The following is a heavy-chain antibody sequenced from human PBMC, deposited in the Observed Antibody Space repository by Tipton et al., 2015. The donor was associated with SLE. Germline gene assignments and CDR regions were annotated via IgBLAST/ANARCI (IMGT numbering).Heavy chain of an antibody. D-gene: IGHD1-1*01. V-gene: IGHV4-38-2*02. J-gene: IGHJ4*02. CDR2: VYHTGNT. CDR1: TYSISNGHY. CDR3: ASGFNFYFDY. Sequence: TLSLTCTVSTYSISNGHYWAWVRQPPGKGLEWIGTVYHTGNTYYNPSLKSRVTMSVDTSKNQFSLKLNSVTAADTAVYYCASGFNFYFDYWGQGTLVTVSS.